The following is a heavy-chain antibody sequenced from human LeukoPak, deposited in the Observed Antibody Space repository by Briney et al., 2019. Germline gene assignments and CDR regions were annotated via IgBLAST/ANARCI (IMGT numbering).Heavy chain of an antibody. Sequence: EASVKVSCKASGYTFTGYYMHWVRQAPGQGLEWMGWINPNSGGTNYAQKFQGRVTMTRDTSISTAYMELSRLRSDDTAVYYCAREHSRSIAVVRDIRRWGQGTLVTVSS. V-gene: IGHV1-2*02. CDR2: INPNSGGT. CDR1: GYTFTGYY. J-gene: IGHJ4*02. D-gene: IGHD6-19*01. CDR3: AREHSRSIAVVRDIRR.